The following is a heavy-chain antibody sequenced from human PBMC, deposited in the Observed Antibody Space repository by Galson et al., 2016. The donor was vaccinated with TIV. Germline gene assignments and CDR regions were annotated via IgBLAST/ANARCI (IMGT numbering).Heavy chain of an antibody. Sequence: SVKVSCKASGYAFTKYAMNWVRQAPGQRLEWMGWINTNTGNPTYAQGFTGRFVFSLDTSVSTTYLQISSLKAEDTAMYYCTIEFDFWSGEAGWGQGTLVSVSS. CDR2: INTNTGNP. CDR1: GYAFTKYA. CDR3: TIEFDFWSGEAG. J-gene: IGHJ4*02. V-gene: IGHV7-4-1*02. D-gene: IGHD3-3*01.